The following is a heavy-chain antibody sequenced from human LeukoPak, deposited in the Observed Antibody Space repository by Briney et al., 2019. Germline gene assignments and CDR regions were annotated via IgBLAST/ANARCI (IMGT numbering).Heavy chain of an antibody. CDR1: GFTVSSNY. J-gene: IGHJ4*02. Sequence: GGSLRLSCAASGFTVSSNYMSWVRQAPGKGLEWVSVIYSGGSTYYADSVKGRFTISRDNSKNTLYLQMNSLRAEDTAVYYCAKGVDIVVVPAAIGGFDYWGQGTLVTVSS. V-gene: IGHV3-53*01. CDR3: AKGVDIVVVPAAIGGFDY. CDR2: IYSGGST. D-gene: IGHD2-2*02.